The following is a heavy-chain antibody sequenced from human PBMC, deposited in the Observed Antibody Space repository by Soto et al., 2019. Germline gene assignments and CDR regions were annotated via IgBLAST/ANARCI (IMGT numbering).Heavy chain of an antibody. CDR2: ISAYNGNT. CDR3: ARDLVYDSSGSDAFDI. Sequence: ASVKVSCKASGYTFTSYGISWVRQAPGQGLEWMGWISAYNGNTNYAQKLQGRVTMTTDTSTSTAYMELRSLRSDDTAVYYCARDLVYDSSGSDAFDIWGQGTMVTVSS. D-gene: IGHD3-22*01. V-gene: IGHV1-18*01. J-gene: IGHJ3*02. CDR1: GYTFTSYG.